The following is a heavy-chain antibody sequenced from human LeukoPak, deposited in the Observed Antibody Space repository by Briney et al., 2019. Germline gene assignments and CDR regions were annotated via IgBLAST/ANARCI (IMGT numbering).Heavy chain of an antibody. CDR2: IYTSGST. CDR1: GGSISSDSYY. Sequence: SETLSLTCTVSGGSISSDSYYWSWIRQPAGKGLEWIGRIYTSGSTNYNPSLKSRVTISVDTSKNQFSLKLSSVTAADTAVYYCARLYDSSGADAFDIWGQGKMVTVSS. D-gene: IGHD3-22*01. J-gene: IGHJ3*02. V-gene: IGHV4-61*02. CDR3: ARLYDSSGADAFDI.